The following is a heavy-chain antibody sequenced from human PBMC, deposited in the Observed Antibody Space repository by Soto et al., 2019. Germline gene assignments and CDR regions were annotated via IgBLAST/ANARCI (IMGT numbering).Heavy chain of an antibody. CDR1: GFSLSTGGVG. V-gene: IGHV2-5*02. Sequence: QITLKESGPALVKPTQTLTLTCTISGFSLSTGGVGVGWLRQPPGKALEWLALIYWDDDKRYSPSLRSRLTITKDTSKNQVVLTMTNIDPVDTATYYCAHSRCGGDYLQSYSSHYYYGMDVWGQGTTVTVSS. J-gene: IGHJ6*02. D-gene: IGHD2-21*02. CDR3: AHSRCGGDYLQSYSSHYYYGMDV. CDR2: IYWDDDK.